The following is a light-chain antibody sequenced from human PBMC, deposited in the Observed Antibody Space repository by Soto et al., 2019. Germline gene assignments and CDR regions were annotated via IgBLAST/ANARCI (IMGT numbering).Light chain of an antibody. CDR3: VQGTHWPWT. J-gene: IGKJ1*01. CDR2: QVS. Sequence: DVVMTQSPLSLSVTLGQPASISCRSSQGLVYSDGNTFLNWFRQRPGQSPRRLIYQVSNRDSGVPDRFSGSGSGTDYTLTISRVEAEDVGIYYCVQGTHWPWTFGQGTKVEIK. V-gene: IGKV2-30*01. CDR1: QGLVYSDGNTF.